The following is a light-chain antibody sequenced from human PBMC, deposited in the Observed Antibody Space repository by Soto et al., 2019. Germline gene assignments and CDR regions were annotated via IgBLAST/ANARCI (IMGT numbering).Light chain of an antibody. J-gene: IGKJ5*01. V-gene: IGKV3-11*01. CDR3: QQRSNWPPIT. Sequence: EIVLTQSPATLSSFPGDRFTLSCRASQYINTRLAWYQHRPGQSPRLLIYQTSLRATGIPARFSGSGSGTDFTLTISSLEPEDFAVYYCQQRSNWPPITFGQGIRLEIK. CDR2: QTS. CDR1: QYINTR.